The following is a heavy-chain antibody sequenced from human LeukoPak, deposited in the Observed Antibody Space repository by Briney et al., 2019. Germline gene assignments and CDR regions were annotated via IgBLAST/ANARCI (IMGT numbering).Heavy chain of an antibody. J-gene: IGHJ3*02. V-gene: IGHV4-4*07. CDR2: IYTRGST. CDR1: GTSVSSYY. D-gene: IGHD2-8*02. Sequence: PSETLSLTCTVSGTSVSSYYWSWIRQPAGRGLEWIGRIYTRGSTNYNPSLQSRVSMSVDSSKSQFPLRLTSVTAADTAIYYCARGRYCSATTCSGGDAFDIWGQGTVVTVSS. CDR3: ARGRYCSATTCSGGDAFDI.